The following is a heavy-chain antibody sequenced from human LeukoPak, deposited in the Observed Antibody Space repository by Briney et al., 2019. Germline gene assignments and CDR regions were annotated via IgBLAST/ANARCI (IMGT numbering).Heavy chain of an antibody. Sequence: SETLSLTCTVSGGSISSGGYYWSWIRQPPGKGLEWIGYIYHSGSTYYNPSLKSRVTISVDRSKNQFSLKLSSVTAADTAVYYCAREVRGSSSKRFDYWGQGTLVTVSS. CDR3: AREVRGSSSKRFDY. V-gene: IGHV4-30-2*01. J-gene: IGHJ4*02. CDR2: IYHSGST. D-gene: IGHD6-6*01. CDR1: GGSISSGGYY.